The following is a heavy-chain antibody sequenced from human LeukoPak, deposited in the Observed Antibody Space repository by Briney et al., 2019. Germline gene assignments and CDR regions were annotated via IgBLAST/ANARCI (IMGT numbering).Heavy chain of an antibody. CDR2: INHSGGT. CDR3: ATATFDIVVVPAATGWFDP. V-gene: IGHV4-34*01. J-gene: IGHJ5*02. CDR1: GGSFSGYY. D-gene: IGHD2-2*01. Sequence: PSETLSLTCAVYGGSFSGYYWSWIRQPPGKGLEWIGEINHSGGTNYNPSLKSRVTISVDTSKNQFSLKLSSVTAADTAVYYCATATFDIVVVPAATGWFDPWGQGTLVTVSS.